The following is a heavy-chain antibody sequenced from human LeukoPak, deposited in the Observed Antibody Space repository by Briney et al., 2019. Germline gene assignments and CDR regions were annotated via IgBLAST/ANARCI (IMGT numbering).Heavy chain of an antibody. CDR1: GGTFSSYA. Sequence: SVKVSCTASGGTFSSYAISWVRQAPGQGLEWMGGIIPIFGTANYAQKFQGRVTITADKSTSTAYMELSSLRSEDTAVYYCARVDTAMVIDYWGQGTLVTVSS. CDR3: ARVDTAMVIDY. D-gene: IGHD5-18*01. V-gene: IGHV1-69*06. J-gene: IGHJ4*02. CDR2: IIPIFGTA.